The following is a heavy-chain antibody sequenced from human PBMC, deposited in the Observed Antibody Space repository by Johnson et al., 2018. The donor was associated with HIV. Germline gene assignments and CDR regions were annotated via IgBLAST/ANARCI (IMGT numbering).Heavy chain of an antibody. Sequence: VQLVESGGGFVQPGGSLRLSCAASGFTVSSNYMSWVRQAPGKGLEWVSVIYSGGSTYYAYSVKGRFTISRDNSKNTLFLHMNSLRGEDTAVYYCAKDFRRFFPTPDAFGIWGQGTMVTVSS. D-gene: IGHD2/OR15-2a*01. V-gene: IGHV3-66*02. CDR3: AKDFRRFFPTPDAFGI. CDR1: GFTVSSNY. J-gene: IGHJ3*02. CDR2: IYSGGST.